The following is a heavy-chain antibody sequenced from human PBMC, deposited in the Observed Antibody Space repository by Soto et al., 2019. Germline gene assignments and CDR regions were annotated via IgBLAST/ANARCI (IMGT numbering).Heavy chain of an antibody. D-gene: IGHD3-10*01. V-gene: IGHV1-2*02. CDR3: ARELPLYGSGSYIRFDP. CDR1: GYTFTGYY. Sequence: ASVKVSCKASGYTFTGYYMHWVRQAPGQGLEWMGWINPNSGGTNYAQKFQGRVTMTRDTSISTAYMELSRLRSDDTAAYYCARELPLYGSGSYIRFDPWGQGTLVTVSS. J-gene: IGHJ5*02. CDR2: INPNSGGT.